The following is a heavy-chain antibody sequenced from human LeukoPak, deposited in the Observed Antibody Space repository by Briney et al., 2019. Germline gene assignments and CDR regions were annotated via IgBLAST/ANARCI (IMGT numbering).Heavy chain of an antibody. CDR2: IYPGDSDT. CDR3: ARVAYCSSSSCLTKNWFDP. D-gene: IGHD2-15*01. Sequence: GESLKISCKASGYSFSNYWLGWVRQLPGKGLEWMGIIYPGDSDTRYSPSFQGQVTISVDRSITTAYLQWSSLKASDTAMYYCARVAYCSSSSCLTKNWFDPWGQGTLVTVSS. V-gene: IGHV5-51*01. CDR1: GYSFSNYW. J-gene: IGHJ5*02.